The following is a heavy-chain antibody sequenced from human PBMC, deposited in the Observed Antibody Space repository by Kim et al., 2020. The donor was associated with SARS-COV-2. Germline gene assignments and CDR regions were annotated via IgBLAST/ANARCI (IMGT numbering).Heavy chain of an antibody. Sequence: KSRVTISVDTSTNQFSLKLSSVTAADTAVYYCARGRGSSSWSYYYYYGMDVWGQGTTVTVSS. J-gene: IGHJ6*02. D-gene: IGHD6-13*01. CDR3: ARGRGSSSWSYYYYYGMDV. V-gene: IGHV4-34*01.